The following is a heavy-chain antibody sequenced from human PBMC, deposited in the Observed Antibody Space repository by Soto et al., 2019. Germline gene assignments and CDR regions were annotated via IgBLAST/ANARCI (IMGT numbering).Heavy chain of an antibody. D-gene: IGHD3-22*01. Sequence: SETLSLTCAVSGGSISRSNWWSWVRQPPGKGLEWIGEIYHSGSTNYNPSLKSRVTISVDKSKNQFSLKLSSVTAADTAVYYCARPHYYDSSGRAHDAFDIWGQGTMVTVSS. CDR2: IYHSGST. CDR1: GGSISRSNW. J-gene: IGHJ3*02. V-gene: IGHV4-4*02. CDR3: ARPHYYDSSGRAHDAFDI.